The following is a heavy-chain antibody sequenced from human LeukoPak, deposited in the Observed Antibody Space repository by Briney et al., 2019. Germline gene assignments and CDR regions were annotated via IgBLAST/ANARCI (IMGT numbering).Heavy chain of an antibody. CDR1: GYTFTSYY. Sequence: ASVKVSCKASGYTFTSYYMHWVRQAPGQGLEWMGIINPSGGSTSYAQKFQGRVTMTTDTSTSTAYMELRSLRSDDTAVYYCARVARWRLSPEYYYYYYMDVWGKGTTVTISS. J-gene: IGHJ6*03. CDR3: ARVARWRLSPEYYYYYYMDV. V-gene: IGHV1-46*01. CDR2: INPSGGST. D-gene: IGHD3-16*02.